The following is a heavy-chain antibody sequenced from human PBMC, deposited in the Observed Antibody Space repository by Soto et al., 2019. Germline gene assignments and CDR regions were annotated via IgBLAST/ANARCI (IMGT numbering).Heavy chain of an antibody. Sequence: PGGSLRLSCAASGFTFSDYYMSWIRQAPGKGLEWVSYISSSGSTIYYADSVKGRFTISRDNAKNSLYLQMNSLRAEDTAVYYCAREIWIVAKPPSAFDIWGQGTMVTVSS. J-gene: IGHJ3*02. D-gene: IGHD2-15*01. CDR1: GFTFSDYY. CDR3: AREIWIVAKPPSAFDI. V-gene: IGHV3-11*04. CDR2: ISSSGSTI.